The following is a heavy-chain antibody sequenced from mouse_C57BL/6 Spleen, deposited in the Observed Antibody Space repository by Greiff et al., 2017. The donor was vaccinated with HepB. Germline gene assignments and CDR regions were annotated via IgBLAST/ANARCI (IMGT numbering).Heavy chain of an antibody. CDR2: IDPSDSET. V-gene: IGHV1-52*01. CDR1: GYTFTSYW. CDR3: ARREVYDGSWFAY. Sequence: QVQLKQPGAELVRPGSSVKLSCKASGYTFTSYWMHWVKQRPIQGLEWIGNIDPSDSETHYNQKFKDKATLTVDKSSSTAYMQLSSLTSEDSAVYYCARREVYDGSWFAYWGQGTLVTVSA. J-gene: IGHJ3*01. D-gene: IGHD2-3*01.